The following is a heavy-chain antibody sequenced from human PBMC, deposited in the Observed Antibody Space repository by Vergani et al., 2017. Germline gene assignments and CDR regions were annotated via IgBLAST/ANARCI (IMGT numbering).Heavy chain of an antibody. V-gene: IGHV3-30*14. D-gene: IGHD3-10*01. CDR2: ISYDGSNK. J-gene: IGHJ3*02. CDR3: ASSHYFGSGSPREESAFDI. CDR1: GFTFRSYA. Sequence: QVQLVESGRGVVQPGRSLRLSCAASGFTFRSYAMHWVRQAPGKGLEWVAVISYDGSNKYYADSVKGRFTISRDNSKNTLYLQMNSLRTEDTAVYYCASSHYFGSGSPREESAFDIWGQGTMVTVSS.